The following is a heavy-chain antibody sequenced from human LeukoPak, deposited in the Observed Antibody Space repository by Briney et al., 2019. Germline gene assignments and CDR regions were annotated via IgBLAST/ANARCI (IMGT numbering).Heavy chain of an antibody. J-gene: IGHJ4*02. Sequence: SETLSLTCTVSGGSISSYYWSWIRQPPGKGLKWIGYIYYSGSTNYNPSLKSRVTISVDTSKNQFSLKLSSVTAADTAVYYCAGASLLLWFGELPDYWGQGTLVTVSS. CDR2: IYYSGST. CDR1: GGSISSYY. CDR3: AGASLLLWFGELPDY. V-gene: IGHV4-59*01. D-gene: IGHD3-10*01.